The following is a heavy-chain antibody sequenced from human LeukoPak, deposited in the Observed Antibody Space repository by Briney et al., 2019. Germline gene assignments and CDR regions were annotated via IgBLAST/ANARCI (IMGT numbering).Heavy chain of an antibody. CDR3: ATDIVVVVAATAWDY. Sequence: GGSLRLSCAASRFTFSSYAVHWVCQAPGKGLEWVAVISYDGSNKYYADSVKGRFTISRDNSKNTLYLQMNSLRAEDTAVYYCATDIVVVVAATAWDYWGQGTLVTVSS. CDR2: ISYDGSNK. J-gene: IGHJ4*02. V-gene: IGHV3-30-3*01. CDR1: RFTFSSYA. D-gene: IGHD2-15*01.